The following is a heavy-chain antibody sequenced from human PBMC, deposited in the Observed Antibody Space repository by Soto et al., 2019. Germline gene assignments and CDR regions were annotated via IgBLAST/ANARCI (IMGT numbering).Heavy chain of an antibody. J-gene: IGHJ5*02. CDR2: MNPNSGNT. V-gene: IGHV1-8*01. CDR1: GYTFTSYN. CDR3: ARDLFEWLPDSWFDP. Sequence: QVQLVQSGAEVKKSGASVKVSCKASGYTFTSYNINWVRQATGQGLEWMGWMNPNSGNTGYAQKFQGRVTMTRNTSISTAYMEVSSLRSEDTAVYYCARDLFEWLPDSWFDPWGQGTLVTVSS. D-gene: IGHD3-3*01.